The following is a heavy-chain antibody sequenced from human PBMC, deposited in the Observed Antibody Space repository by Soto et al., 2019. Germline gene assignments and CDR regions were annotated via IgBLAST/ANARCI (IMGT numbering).Heavy chain of an antibody. CDR3: AREGGRFAVEARKINYDMDV. Sequence: GWSLRLSCAASGFTFSSYSMNWVRQAPGKGLEWVSYISSSSSTIYYADSVKGRFTISRDNAKNSLYLQMNSLRDEDTAVYYCAREGGRFAVEARKINYDMDVWGQGTTVTVSS. CDR2: ISSSSSTI. CDR1: GFTFSSYS. D-gene: IGHD1-26*01. V-gene: IGHV3-48*02. J-gene: IGHJ6*02.